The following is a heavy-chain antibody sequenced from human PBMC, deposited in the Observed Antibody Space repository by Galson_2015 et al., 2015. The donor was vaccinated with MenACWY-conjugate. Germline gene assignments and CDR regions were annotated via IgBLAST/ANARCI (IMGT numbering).Heavy chain of an antibody. D-gene: IGHD3-9*01. CDR2: TIPIFGTA. V-gene: IGHV1-69*13. CDR3: ARGGPDYDILTGYQGVVHYYYMDV. J-gene: IGHJ6*03. Sequence: SVKVSCKASGGTFSSYAISWVRQAPGQGLEWMGGTIPIFGTANYAQKFQGRVTITADESTSTACMELSSLRSEDTAVYYCARGGPDYDILTGYQGVVHYYYMDVWGKGTTVTVSS. CDR1: GGTFSSYA.